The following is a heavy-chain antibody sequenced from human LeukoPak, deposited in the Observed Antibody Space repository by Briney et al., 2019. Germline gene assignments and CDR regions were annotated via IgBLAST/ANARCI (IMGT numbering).Heavy chain of an antibody. Sequence: GGSLRLSCTASGFTFSDYTMNWFRQAPGKGLDWVAYISNSGNSVCHADSVKGRFTISRDNAKNSLYLQMNRLRDEDTAVYYCARDYRYAFDYWGQGTLVAVSS. CDR2: ISNSGNSV. CDR1: GFTFSDYT. D-gene: IGHD5-18*01. CDR3: ARDYRYAFDY. V-gene: IGHV3-48*02. J-gene: IGHJ4*02.